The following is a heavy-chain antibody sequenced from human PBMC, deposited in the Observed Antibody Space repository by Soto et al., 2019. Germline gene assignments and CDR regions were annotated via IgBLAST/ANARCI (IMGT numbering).Heavy chain of an antibody. J-gene: IGHJ4*02. CDR3: ASPRSDTAITIFGVVAY. Sequence: EVQLLESGGGLVQPGGSLRLSCAASGFTFSSYAMSWVRQAPGKGLEWVSVISASGTTTYYADSVKGRFTISRDNSKNTLYVQMNRLRAEDTAIYYCASPRSDTAITIFGVVAYWGQGTLVTVSS. CDR1: GFTFSSYA. V-gene: IGHV3-23*01. D-gene: IGHD3-3*01. CDR2: ISASGTTT.